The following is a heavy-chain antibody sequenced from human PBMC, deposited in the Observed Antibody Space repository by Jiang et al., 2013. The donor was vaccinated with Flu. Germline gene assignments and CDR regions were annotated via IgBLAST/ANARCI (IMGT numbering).Heavy chain of an antibody. D-gene: IGHD1-26*01. J-gene: IGHJ1*01. CDR2: IIPIFDTS. Sequence: SGAEVKKPGSSVKVSCKASGGSFSSYAISWVRQAPGQGLEWMGGIIPIFDTSAYAQQFQGRVTISADTSTSIVYMELSSLKSEDTAVYYCARDGSNSPMRGFLSSAAEYLQQWGQGTLVTVSS. CDR1: GGSFSSYA. V-gene: IGHV1-69*06. CDR3: ARDGSNSPMRGFLSSAAEYLQQ.